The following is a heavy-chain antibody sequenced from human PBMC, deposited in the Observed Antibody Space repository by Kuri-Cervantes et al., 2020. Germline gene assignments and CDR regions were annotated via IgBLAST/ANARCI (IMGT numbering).Heavy chain of an antibody. D-gene: IGHD5-18*01. CDR1: GFTFSSYA. Sequence: GESLKISCAASGFTFSSYAMSWVRQAPGKGLEWVSAISGSGGSTYYADSVKGRFTISRDNSKNTLYLQMNSLRSEDTAVYYCAGRGYSYGPIDYWGQGTLVTVSS. J-gene: IGHJ4*02. CDR3: AGRGYSYGPIDY. CDR2: ISGSGGST. V-gene: IGHV3-23*01.